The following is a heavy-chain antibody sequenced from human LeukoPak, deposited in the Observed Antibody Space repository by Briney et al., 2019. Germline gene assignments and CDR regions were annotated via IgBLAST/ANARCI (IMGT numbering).Heavy chain of an antibody. D-gene: IGHD1-26*01. V-gene: IGHV4-61*09. Sequence: SETLSLTCTVSGDSISSGSYYWSWIRQTAGKELEWIGHIYQSGSANYNSSLKSRVTISIDTSNNHFSLRVNSMTAADTAVYYCARGVGYLDYFDYWGQGTLVTVSS. CDR3: ARGVGYLDYFDY. CDR2: IYQSGSA. J-gene: IGHJ4*02. CDR1: GDSISSGSYY.